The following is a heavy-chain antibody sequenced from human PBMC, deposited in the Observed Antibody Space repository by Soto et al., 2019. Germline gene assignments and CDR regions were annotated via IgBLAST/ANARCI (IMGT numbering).Heavy chain of an antibody. CDR1: AFTFSSYS. Sequence: PGGSLRLSCAASAFTFSSYSMNWVRQAPEKRLERVSSISSSSSYIYYADSVKGRFTISRDNAKNSLYLQMNSLRAEDTAVYYCARDLGYYDSSGRRSAFDIWGQGTMVTVSS. J-gene: IGHJ3*02. CDR2: ISSSSSYI. V-gene: IGHV3-21*01. D-gene: IGHD3-22*01. CDR3: ARDLGYYDSSGRRSAFDI.